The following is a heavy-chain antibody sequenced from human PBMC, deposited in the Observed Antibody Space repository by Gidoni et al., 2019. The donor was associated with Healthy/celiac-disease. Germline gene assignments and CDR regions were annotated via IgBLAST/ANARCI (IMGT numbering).Heavy chain of an antibody. Sequence: EVQLLESGGGLVQPGGSLRLSCAASAFTFSSYAMSWVRQAPGKGLEWVSAISGSGGSTYYADSVKGRFTISRDNSKNTLYLQMNSLRAEDTAVYYCAKAVGYAFGEFDYWGQGTLVTVSS. CDR3: AKAVGYAFGEFDY. CDR1: AFTFSSYA. D-gene: IGHD3-10*01. J-gene: IGHJ4*02. V-gene: IGHV3-23*01. CDR2: ISGSGGST.